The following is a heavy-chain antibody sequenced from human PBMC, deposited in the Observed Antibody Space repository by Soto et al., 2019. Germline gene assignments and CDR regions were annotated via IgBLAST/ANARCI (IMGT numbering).Heavy chain of an antibody. V-gene: IGHV4-31*03. CDR1: GGSISSGGYY. CDR2: IYYSGST. D-gene: IGHD6-13*01. J-gene: IGHJ4*02. Sequence: PSETLSLTCTVSGGSISSGGYYWSWIRQHPGKGLEWIGDIYYSGSTYYNPSLKSRVTISVDTSKNQFSLKLSSVTAADTAVYYCARPFGVAAAGPFDYWGQGTLVTVSS. CDR3: ARPFGVAAAGPFDY.